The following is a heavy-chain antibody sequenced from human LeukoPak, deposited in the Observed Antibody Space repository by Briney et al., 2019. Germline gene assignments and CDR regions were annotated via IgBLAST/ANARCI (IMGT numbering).Heavy chain of an antibody. Sequence: GGSLRLSCAASGFIFSSYWMHWVRQGPGKGLVWVSLTNSDGSDTTYADPVKGRFTISRDNAQNTLYLRMNSLRAEDTAVYYCARVRGGYYSDFWGQGTLVTVSS. D-gene: IGHD3-22*01. CDR2: TNSDGSDT. V-gene: IGHV3-74*01. CDR1: GFIFSSYW. J-gene: IGHJ4*02. CDR3: ARVRGGYYSDF.